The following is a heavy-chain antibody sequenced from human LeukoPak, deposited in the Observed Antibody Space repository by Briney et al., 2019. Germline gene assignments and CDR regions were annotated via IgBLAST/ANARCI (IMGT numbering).Heavy chain of an antibody. D-gene: IGHD2-2*01. CDR1: GGSISSYY. V-gene: IGHV4-59*08. CDR2: IYYSGST. Sequence: SETLSLTCTVSGGSISSYYWSWIRQPPGKGLEWIGYIYYSGSTNYNPSLKSRVTISVDTSKNQFSLKLSSVTAADTAVYYCARGRVRCSTSCYETFDYWGQGTLVTVSS. J-gene: IGHJ4*02. CDR3: ARGRVRCSTSCYETFDY.